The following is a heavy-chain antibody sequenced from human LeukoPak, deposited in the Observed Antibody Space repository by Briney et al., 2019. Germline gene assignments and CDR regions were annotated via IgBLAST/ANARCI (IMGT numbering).Heavy chain of an antibody. CDR3: AKDRPEFSFSGWRLWVPFQH. V-gene: IGHV3-30*18. CDR2: ISYDGSNK. D-gene: IGHD6-19*01. J-gene: IGHJ1*01. Sequence: GGSLRLSCAASGFTVSSYGMHWVRQAPGKGLEWVAVISYDGSNKYYADSVKGRFTISRDNSKNTLYLQMNSLRAEDTAVYYCAKDRPEFSFSGWRLWVPFQHWGQGTLVTVSS. CDR1: GFTVSSYG.